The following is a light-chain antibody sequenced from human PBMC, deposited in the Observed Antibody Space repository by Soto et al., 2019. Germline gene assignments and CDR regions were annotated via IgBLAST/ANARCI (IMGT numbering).Light chain of an antibody. Sequence: QLVLTQSPSASASLGASVKLACTLSSGHSNYAIAWHQQQPEKGPRFLMKVNSDGSHTKGDGIPDRFSGSSSGAERYLTISGLQSEDEADYYCQTWDTGIQVFGGGTKVTVL. V-gene: IGLV4-69*01. J-gene: IGLJ2*01. CDR2: VNSDGSH. CDR3: QTWDTGIQV. CDR1: SGHSNYA.